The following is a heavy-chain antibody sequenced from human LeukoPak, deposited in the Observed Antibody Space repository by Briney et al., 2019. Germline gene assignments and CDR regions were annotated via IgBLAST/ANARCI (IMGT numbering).Heavy chain of an antibody. Sequence: QAGGSLRLSCAASGFTFSSYGMHWVRQAPGKGLEWVAVIWYDGSNKYYADSVKGRFTISRDNSKNTLYLQMNSLRAEDTAVYYCARDWSNRELSSMDLDYWGQGTLVTVSS. CDR2: IWYDGSNK. CDR1: GFTFSSYG. CDR3: ARDWSNRELSSMDLDY. J-gene: IGHJ4*02. V-gene: IGHV3-33*01. D-gene: IGHD3-16*02.